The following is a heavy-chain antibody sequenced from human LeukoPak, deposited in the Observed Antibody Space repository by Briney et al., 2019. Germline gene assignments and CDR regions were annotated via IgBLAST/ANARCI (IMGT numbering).Heavy chain of an antibody. Sequence: SETLSLTCTVSGGSISSYYWSWIRQPPGKGLEWIGYIYYSGSTNYNPSLKSRVTISVDTFKNQFSLKLSSVTAADTAVYYCARSIAVQGGGSTFDYWGQGTLVTVSS. V-gene: IGHV4-59*01. CDR2: IYYSGST. CDR3: ARSIAVQGGGSTFDY. J-gene: IGHJ4*02. D-gene: IGHD6-19*01. CDR1: GGSISSYY.